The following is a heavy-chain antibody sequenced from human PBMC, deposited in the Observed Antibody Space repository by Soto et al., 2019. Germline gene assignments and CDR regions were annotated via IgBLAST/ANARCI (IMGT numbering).Heavy chain of an antibody. Sequence: EVQLVESGGGLVKPGGSLRLSCAASGFTFSSYSMNWVRQAPGKGLEWVSSISSSSSYIYYAASVKGRFTISRDNAKNSLYLQMNSLRAEDTAVYYCARDWAGEGYSLFDYWGQGTLVTVSS. D-gene: IGHD5-18*01. CDR1: GFTFSSYS. CDR3: ARDWAGEGYSLFDY. J-gene: IGHJ4*02. CDR2: ISSSSSYI. V-gene: IGHV3-21*01.